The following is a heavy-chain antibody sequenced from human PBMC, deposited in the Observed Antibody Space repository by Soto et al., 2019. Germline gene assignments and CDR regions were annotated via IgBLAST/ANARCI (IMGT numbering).Heavy chain of an antibody. CDR3: AKGWEMIVVVMKFDP. CDR2: ISGSGGST. V-gene: IGHV3-23*01. J-gene: IGHJ5*02. Sequence: PGGSLRLSCAASGFTFSSYAMSWVRQAPGKGLEWVSAISGSGGSTYYADSVKGRFTISRDNSKNTLYLQMNSLRAEDTAVYYCAKGWEMIVVVMKFDPWGQGTLVTVSS. D-gene: IGHD3-22*01. CDR1: GFTFSSYA.